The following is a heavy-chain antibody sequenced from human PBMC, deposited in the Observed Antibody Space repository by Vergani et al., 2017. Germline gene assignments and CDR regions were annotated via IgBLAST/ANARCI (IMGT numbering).Heavy chain of an antibody. V-gene: IGHV1-46*03. J-gene: IGHJ4*02. CDR3: ARNRDSGLDY. D-gene: IGHD1-14*01. Sequence: QVQVVQSGAEVKKPGASVKVSCKASGYSFTTYYMHWMRQAPGQGLEWIGFINPSGGSTSYAQKFQGRVTMTRDTSMSTVYMELSSLRSEDTAVYYCARNRDSGLDYRGQGTLVTVSS. CDR2: INPSGGST. CDR1: GYSFTTYY.